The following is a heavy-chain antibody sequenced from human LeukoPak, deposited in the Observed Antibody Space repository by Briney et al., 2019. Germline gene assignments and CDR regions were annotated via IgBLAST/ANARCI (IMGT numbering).Heavy chain of an antibody. Sequence: PGGSLRLSCAASGFTFSSYAMTWVRQAPGKGLEWVSAISGGGDGTYYADSVKGRFTISRDNAKNSLYLQMNSLRAEDTAVYYCTISGPGLWVPNNWFDPWGQGTLVTVSS. CDR3: TISGPGLWVPNNWFDP. D-gene: IGHD5-18*01. CDR1: GFTFSSYA. CDR2: ISGGGDGT. V-gene: IGHV3-23*01. J-gene: IGHJ5*02.